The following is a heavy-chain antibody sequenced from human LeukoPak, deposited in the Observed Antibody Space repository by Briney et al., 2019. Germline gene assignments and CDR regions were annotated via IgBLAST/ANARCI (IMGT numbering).Heavy chain of an antibody. D-gene: IGHD3-9*01. V-gene: IGHV3-30*09. CDR3: ARDQDGYDILTGGAFDI. J-gene: IGHJ3*02. CDR1: GFNFRIYA. CDR2: ISDDGNNK. Sequence: GGSLRLSCAASGFNFRIYAMHWVRQAPAKGLVWVAVISDDGNNKYYADSVKGRFAISRDNSRNTFYLQMDSLRAEDTAVYYCARDQDGYDILTGGAFDIWGQGTMVTVSS.